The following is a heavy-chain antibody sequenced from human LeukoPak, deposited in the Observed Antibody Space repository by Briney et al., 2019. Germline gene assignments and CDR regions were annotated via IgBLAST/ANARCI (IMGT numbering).Heavy chain of an antibody. D-gene: IGHD2-21*01. J-gene: IGHJ4*02. CDR1: GFTFSNYA. Sequence: SGGSLRLSCAASGFTFSNYAMSWVRQAPGKGLEWVSAINSGAGYTYYADSVKGRFTISRDNSKNTLYLQMNSLRAEDTAVYYWAREGDCGGDCYFVYWGQGTLVTVSS. V-gene: IGHV3-23*01. CDR2: INSGAGYT. CDR3: AREGDCGGDCYFVY.